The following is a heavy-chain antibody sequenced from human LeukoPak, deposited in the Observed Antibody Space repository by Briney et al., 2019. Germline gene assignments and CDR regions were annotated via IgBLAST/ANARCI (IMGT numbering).Heavy chain of an antibody. Sequence: ASVKVSCKASGYTFTSYGISWVRQAPGQGLEWMGWIGAYNGNTNYAQKLQGRVTMTTDTSTSTAYMELRSLRSDDTAVYYCARVAGTDPDYYYYGMDVWGQGTTVTVSS. J-gene: IGHJ6*02. CDR3: ARVAGTDPDYYYYGMDV. CDR1: GYTFTSYG. V-gene: IGHV1-18*01. CDR2: IGAYNGNT.